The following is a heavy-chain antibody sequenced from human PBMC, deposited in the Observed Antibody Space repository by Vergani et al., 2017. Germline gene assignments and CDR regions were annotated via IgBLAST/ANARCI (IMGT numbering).Heavy chain of an antibody. J-gene: IGHJ6*01. D-gene: IGHD2-15*01. Sequence: QVQLVQSGAEVKKPGSSVKVSCKASGGTFSSYTITWVRQAPGHGLEWMGRIVPTLNVANYAQNFQGRASITADMSTSTSYMDLRGLGSEDAAVYYCSRTLGYCSGDSCYSGIPGGDYYYGLDVWGQGTTVTVSS. V-gene: IGHV1-69*02. CDR1: GGTFSSYT. CDR2: IVPTLNVA. CDR3: SRTLGYCSGDSCYSGIPGGDYYYGLDV.